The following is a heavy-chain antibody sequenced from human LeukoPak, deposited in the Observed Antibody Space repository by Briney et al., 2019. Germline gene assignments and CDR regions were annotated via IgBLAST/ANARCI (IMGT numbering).Heavy chain of an antibody. CDR2: ISYDGSNK. CDR3: ARDQYCSSTSCYLTLDY. Sequence: GGPLRLSCAASGFTFSSYAMHWVRQAPGKGLEWVAVISYDGSNKYYADSVKGRFTISRDNSKNTLYLQMNSLRAEDTAVYYCARDQYCSSTSCYLTLDYWGQGTLVTVSS. J-gene: IGHJ4*02. D-gene: IGHD2-2*01. CDR1: GFTFSSYA. V-gene: IGHV3-30-3*01.